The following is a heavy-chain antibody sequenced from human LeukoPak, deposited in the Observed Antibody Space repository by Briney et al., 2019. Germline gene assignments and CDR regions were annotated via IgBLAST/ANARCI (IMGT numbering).Heavy chain of an antibody. D-gene: IGHD5-18*01. J-gene: IGHJ4*02. Sequence: SETLSLTCAVYGGSFSGYYWSWIRQPPGKGLEWIGEINHSGSTNYNPSLKSRVTISVDTSKNQFSLKLSSVTAADTAVYYCARRRGYSYGYADGLNYWGQGTLVTVSS. V-gene: IGHV4-34*01. CDR1: GGSFSGYY. CDR3: ARRRGYSYGYADGLNY. CDR2: INHSGST.